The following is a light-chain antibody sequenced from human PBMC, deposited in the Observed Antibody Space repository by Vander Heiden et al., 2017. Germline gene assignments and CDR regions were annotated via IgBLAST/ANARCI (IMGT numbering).Light chain of an antibody. Sequence: EVVMTQSRATLSVSPGARATLSCRASPRVGTLLAWYQQKPGQAPRLLIYRTSTRATGIPARFSGSGSGTEFTLTIDSLQSEDFAVYYCQQYNNWPITFGQGTRLEIK. CDR3: QQYNNWPIT. CDR1: PRVGTL. V-gene: IGKV3-15*01. J-gene: IGKJ5*01. CDR2: RTS.